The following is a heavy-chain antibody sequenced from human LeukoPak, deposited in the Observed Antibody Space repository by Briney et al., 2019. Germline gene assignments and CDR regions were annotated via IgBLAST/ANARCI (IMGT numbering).Heavy chain of an antibody. D-gene: IGHD3-22*01. V-gene: IGHV3-30*04. J-gene: IGHJ5*02. Sequence: GRSLRLSCAASGFTFSSYAMHWVRQAPGKGLEWVAVISYDGSNKYYADSVKGRFTISRDNSKNTLYLQMNSLRAEDTAVYYCPREYYYDSSGYYHWGQGTLVTVSS. CDR3: PREYYYDSSGYYH. CDR2: ISYDGSNK. CDR1: GFTFSSYA.